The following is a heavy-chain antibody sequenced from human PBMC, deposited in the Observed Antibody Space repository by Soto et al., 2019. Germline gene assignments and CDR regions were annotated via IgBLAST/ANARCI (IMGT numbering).Heavy chain of an antibody. Sequence: EVQLVESGGGLVQPGGSLRLSCAASGFTFSSYWMHWVRQAPGKGLVWVSRINSDGSSTSYADSVKGRFTISRDNAKNTLYLQMNSLRAEDTAVYYCARDYGSGSYLHFNWFDPWGQGTLVTVSS. CDR1: GFTFSSYW. V-gene: IGHV3-74*01. CDR2: INSDGSST. J-gene: IGHJ5*02. CDR3: ARDYGSGSYLHFNWFDP. D-gene: IGHD3-10*01.